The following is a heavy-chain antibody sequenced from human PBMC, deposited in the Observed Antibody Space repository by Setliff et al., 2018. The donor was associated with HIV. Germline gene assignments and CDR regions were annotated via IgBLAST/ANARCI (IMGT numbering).Heavy chain of an antibody. D-gene: IGHD3-22*01. Sequence: LSLTCTVTGGSISSGGFYWTWIRQPPGKGLEWIGEINHSGNTNYKESLKSRVTISIDTSKNQFSLRLNSVTAADTAVYYCARYRYYYDSSGYGRWFDPWGQGTLVTVSS. CDR2: INHSGNT. J-gene: IGHJ5*02. V-gene: IGHV4-39*01. CDR3: ARYRYYYDSSGYGRWFDP. CDR1: GGSISSGGFY.